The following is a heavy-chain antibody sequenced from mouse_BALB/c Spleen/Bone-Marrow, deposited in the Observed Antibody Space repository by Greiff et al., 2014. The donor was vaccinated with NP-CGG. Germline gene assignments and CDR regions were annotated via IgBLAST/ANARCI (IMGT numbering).Heavy chain of an antibody. CDR1: GYTFTSYY. D-gene: IGHD1-2*01. J-gene: IGHJ2*01. V-gene: IGHV1S81*02. CDR2: INPSNGGT. Sequence: QVQLKQSGAELVKPGTSVKLSCKASGYTFTSYYIYWVKQRPGQGLKWIGEINPSNGGTNFNEKFKSKATLTVDKSSRTAYMQLSSLTSEDSAVYYCTRLSLLRGYFDYWGQGTTLTVSS. CDR3: TRLSLLRGYFDY.